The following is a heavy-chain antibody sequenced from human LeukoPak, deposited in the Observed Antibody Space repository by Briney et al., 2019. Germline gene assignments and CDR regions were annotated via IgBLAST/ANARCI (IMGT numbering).Heavy chain of an antibody. Sequence: PGGSLRLSCAASGFTFSSYGMSWVRQAPGKGLEWVSVISSSGGSTSYADAVKGRFTISRDNSKNTLYLQMNSLRAEDTAVYYCAKSGRPGIAVAGPADYWGQGTLVTVSS. J-gene: IGHJ4*02. V-gene: IGHV3-23*01. CDR2: ISSSGGST. CDR3: AKSGRPGIAVAGPADY. CDR1: GFTFSSYG. D-gene: IGHD6-19*01.